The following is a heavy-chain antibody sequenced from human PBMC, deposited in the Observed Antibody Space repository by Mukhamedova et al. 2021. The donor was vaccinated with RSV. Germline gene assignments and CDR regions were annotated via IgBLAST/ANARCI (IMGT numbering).Heavy chain of an antibody. Sequence: GRQVPGQGFEWLGGIIPVFGTTNYAQHFQGRLTITADESTSSVYMDMSSLRSDDTAIYYCARGDYIAYESLDKYNYYGMDVWGQGT. CDR3: ARGDYIAYESLDKYNYYGMDV. V-gene: IGHV1-69*01. J-gene: IGHJ6*02. D-gene: IGHD2-15*01. CDR2: IIPVFGTT.